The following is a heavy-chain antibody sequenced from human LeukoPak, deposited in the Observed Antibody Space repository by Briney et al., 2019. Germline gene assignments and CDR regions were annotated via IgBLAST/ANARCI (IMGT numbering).Heavy chain of an antibody. CDR2: IYYSGSI. J-gene: IGHJ5*02. CDR1: GYSISSSNW. V-gene: IGHV4-28*05. Sequence: SETLSLTCAVSGYSISSSNWWGWIRQPPGKGLEWIEYIYYSGSIYYNPSLKSRVTMSVDTSKNQFSLKLSSVTAVDTAVYYCARISPDGAAAGNAFDPWGQGTLVTVSS. D-gene: IGHD6-25*01. CDR3: ARISPDGAAAGNAFDP.